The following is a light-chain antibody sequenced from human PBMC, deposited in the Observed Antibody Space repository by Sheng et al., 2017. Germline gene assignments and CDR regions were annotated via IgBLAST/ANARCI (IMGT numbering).Light chain of an antibody. V-gene: IGLV1-40*01. CDR3: GVWDNSLSAEV. CDR1: SSNIGAGYN. CDR2: DSR. Sequence: QSVLTQPPSMSGAPGQRVTISCTGSSSNIGAGYNVHWYQHLPGTAPKLLIYDSRNRPSGVPDRFSGSKSGTSATLGITGLQTGDEADYYCGVWDNSLSAEVLGGGTKLTVL. J-gene: IGLJ3*02.